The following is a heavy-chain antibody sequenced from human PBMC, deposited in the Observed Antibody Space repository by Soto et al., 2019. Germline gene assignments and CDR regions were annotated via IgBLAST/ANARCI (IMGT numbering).Heavy chain of an antibody. CDR1: GYSFTTYW. D-gene: IGHD2-2*01. CDR2: IDPSGSDT. Sequence: PGESLKISCKGSGYSFTTYWITWVRQMPGKGLEWMGRIDPSGSDTNYSPSFQGHVTISADKSISTAYLQWSSLKASDTAMYYCASLMSDCSSTSCSLGYYFDYWGQGTQVTV. V-gene: IGHV5-10-1*01. J-gene: IGHJ4*02. CDR3: ASLMSDCSSTSCSLGYYFDY.